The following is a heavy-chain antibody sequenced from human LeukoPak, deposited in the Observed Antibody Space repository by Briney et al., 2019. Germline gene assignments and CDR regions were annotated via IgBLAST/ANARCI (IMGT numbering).Heavy chain of an antibody. D-gene: IGHD4-17*01. V-gene: IGHV5-51*01. CDR2: IYPDDSDT. J-gene: IGHJ6*02. Sequence: GESLKISCQGSGYKFTDYWIGWVRQMPGKGLEWMGIIYPDDSDTRYSPSFRDQVTMSADKSISTAYLQWSSLKASDTAIYYCARNYGDYGMDVWGPGTRVTVS. CDR3: ARNYGDYGMDV. CDR1: GYKFTDYW.